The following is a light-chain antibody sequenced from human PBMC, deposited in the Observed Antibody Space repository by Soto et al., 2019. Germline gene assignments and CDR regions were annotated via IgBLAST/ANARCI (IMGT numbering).Light chain of an antibody. CDR3: VSYTSRTTYV. V-gene: IGLV2-14*03. J-gene: IGLJ1*01. Sequence: QSALTQPASVSDSPGQSITISCTGTSSDVGGSNFVSWYQQHPGKPPKLIIYDVANRPSGVSNRFSGSKSGSTASLIISRLQTEDEADYYCVSYTSRTTYVFGTGTKVNV. CDR2: DVA. CDR1: SSDVGGSNF.